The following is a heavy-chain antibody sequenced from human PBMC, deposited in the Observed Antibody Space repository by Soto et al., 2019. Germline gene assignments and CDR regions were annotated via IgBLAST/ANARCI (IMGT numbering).Heavy chain of an antibody. CDR1: GYSFSNYW. J-gene: IGHJ4*02. CDR2: IDPRDSYT. V-gene: IGHV5-10-1*01. D-gene: IGHD4-17*01. CDR3: ARGYEDGAPRDY. Sequence: EVQLVQSGAEVKKPGESLRISCKGSGYSFSNYWITWVRQMPGKGLEWMGRIDPRDSYTNYSPAFQGHVTISADKSISTAYLQWSSMKASDIAMYYCARGYEDGAPRDYWGQGTLVTVSS.